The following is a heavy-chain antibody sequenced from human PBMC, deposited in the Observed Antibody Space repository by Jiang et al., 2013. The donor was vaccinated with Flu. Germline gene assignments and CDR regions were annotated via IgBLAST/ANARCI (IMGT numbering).Heavy chain of an antibody. J-gene: IGHJ4*02. CDR3: ASTVDTAMVIDY. V-gene: IGHV4-59*01. CDR1: GGSISSYY. Sequence: GSGLVKPSGTLSLTCTVSGGSISSYYWSWIRQPPGKGLEWIGYIYYSGSTNYNPSLKSRVTISVDTSKNQFSLKLSSVTAADTAVYYCASTVDTAMVIDYWGQGTLVTVSS. CDR2: IYYSGST. D-gene: IGHD5-18*01.